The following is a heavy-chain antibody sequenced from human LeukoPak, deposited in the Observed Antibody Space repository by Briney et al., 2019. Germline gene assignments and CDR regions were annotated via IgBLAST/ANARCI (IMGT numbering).Heavy chain of an antibody. V-gene: IGHV3-11*04. CDR1: GFTFSDYY. CDR2: ISSSGSTL. Sequence: GGSLRLSCAASGFTFSDYYMSWIRQAPGKGLEWVSYISSSGSTLYYANSVKGRFTISRDNAKNSLYLQMNSLRAEDTAVYYCARETISSGYTSLFDYWGQGTLVTVSS. J-gene: IGHJ4*02. CDR3: ARETISSGYTSLFDY. D-gene: IGHD3-22*01.